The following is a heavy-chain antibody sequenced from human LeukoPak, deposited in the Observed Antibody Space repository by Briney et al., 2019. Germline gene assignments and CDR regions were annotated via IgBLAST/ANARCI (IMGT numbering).Heavy chain of an antibody. D-gene: IGHD5-24*01. CDR3: ARARYKYYYGMDV. J-gene: IGHJ6*02. V-gene: IGHV3-13*01. CDR2: IGTAVDT. CDR1: GFTFSSYD. Sequence: GGSLRLFCAASGFTFSSYDMHWVRQATGKGLEWFSAIGTAVDTYYPGSVKGRFTISRENAKNSLYLQMNSRRAGDTAVYYCARARYKYYYGMDVWGQGTTVTVSS.